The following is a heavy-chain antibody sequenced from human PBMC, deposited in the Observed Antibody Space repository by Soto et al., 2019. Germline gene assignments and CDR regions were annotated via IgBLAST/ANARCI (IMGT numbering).Heavy chain of an antibody. V-gene: IGHV3-11*01. Sequence: KPGGSLRRSWEGSGFTFNYYYMTWIRQAPGKGLEWVAYINTLSTAIYYADSVKGRFTISRDNAKNSLYLQMNGLRAEDTATYYCARRLQWQLRPLDSWGRGTLVTVSS. J-gene: IGHJ4*02. CDR2: INTLSTAI. CDR3: ARRLQWQLRPLDS. CDR1: GFTFNYYY. D-gene: IGHD6-19*01.